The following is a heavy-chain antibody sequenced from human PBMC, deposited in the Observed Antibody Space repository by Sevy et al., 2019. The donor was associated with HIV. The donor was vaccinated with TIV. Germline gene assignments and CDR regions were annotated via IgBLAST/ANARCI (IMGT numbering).Heavy chain of an antibody. CDR3: VRHGPLGVVVSNFDGMDV. Sequence: SETLSLTCSVSNGSINSRSHYWAWIRQPPGKGLEWLGSISFSGGVYYNPALRIRVTMSVDMSKNQVSLKMTSVTAVDTALYYRVRHGPLGVVVSNFDGMDVWGRGTTVTVSS. J-gene: IGHJ6*02. CDR2: ISFSGGV. D-gene: IGHD2-21*01. CDR1: NGSINSRSHY. V-gene: IGHV4-39*01.